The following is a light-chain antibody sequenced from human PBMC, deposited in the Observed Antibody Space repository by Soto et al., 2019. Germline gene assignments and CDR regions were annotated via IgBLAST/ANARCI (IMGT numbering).Light chain of an antibody. CDR3: RQRYNWPRT. CDR2: DAF. J-gene: IGKJ4*01. V-gene: IGKV3-11*01. CDR1: QSIGNS. Sequence: TVLTQSPATLSLSPGERATLSCKASQSIGNSLGWFQQKPGQAPRLLIDDAFNRATGIPARFAGSGSGSDFTRTISSLEPEDFGVYYCRQRYNWPRTFGGGTKVEIK.